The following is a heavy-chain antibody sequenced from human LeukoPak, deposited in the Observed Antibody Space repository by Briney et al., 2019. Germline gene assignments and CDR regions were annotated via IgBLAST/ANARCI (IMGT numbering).Heavy chain of an antibody. CDR2: ISYDGSNK. V-gene: IGHV3-30*04. CDR1: ELTSITIA. D-gene: IGHD5-18*01. J-gene: IGHJ4*02. CDR3: ARDQVDTAMVNPGY. Sequence: GGPLRPSLAPPELTSITIAMHGFGQAPAKGRGGWPVISYDGSNKYYADSVKGRFTISRDNSKNTLYLQMNSLRAEDTAVYYCARDQVDTAMVNPGYWGQGTLVTVSS.